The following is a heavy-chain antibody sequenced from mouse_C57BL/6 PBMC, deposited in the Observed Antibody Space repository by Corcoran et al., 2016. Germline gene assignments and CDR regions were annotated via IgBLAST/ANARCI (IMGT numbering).Heavy chain of an antibody. CDR3: ARNYYGSSYRAMDY. CDR1: GYTFTDYS. CDR2: INPNNGGT. D-gene: IGHD1-1*01. J-gene: IGHJ4*01. Sequence: EVQLQQSGPELVKPGASVKISCKASGYTFTDYSMNWVKQSHGKSLEWIGDINPNNGGTSYNQKFKGKATLTVDKSSSTAYMELRSLTSEDSAVYYCARNYYGSSYRAMDYWGQGTSVTVSS. V-gene: IGHV1-26*01.